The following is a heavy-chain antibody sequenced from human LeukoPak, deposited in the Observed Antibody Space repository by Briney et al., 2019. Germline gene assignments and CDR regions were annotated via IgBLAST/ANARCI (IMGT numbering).Heavy chain of an antibody. CDR3: ASEYSSSWYGDFDY. D-gene: IGHD6-13*01. CDR1: GDSISSSSYS. CDR2: IDYTGGT. V-gene: IGHV4-39*02. Sequence: PSETLSLTCSVSGDSISSSSYSWGWIRQPPGKGLEWIGSIDYTGGTYYNPSLKTRVTITVDTSKNHFSLRLTSVTAADTAVYYCASEYSSSWYGDFDYWGQGALVTVSS. J-gene: IGHJ4*02.